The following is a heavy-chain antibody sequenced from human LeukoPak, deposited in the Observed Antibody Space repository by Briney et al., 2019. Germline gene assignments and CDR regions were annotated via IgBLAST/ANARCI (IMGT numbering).Heavy chain of an antibody. V-gene: IGHV3-53*01. Sequence: GGPLRLSCTVSGFTVSSNSMSWVRQAPGKGLEWVSFIYSDNTHYSDSVKGRFTISRDNSKNTLYLQMNSLRAEDTAVYYCAKGGEYYYDSSGIDYWGQGTLVTVSS. D-gene: IGHD3-22*01. CDR1: GFTVSSNS. CDR3: AKGGEYYYDSSGIDY. CDR2: IYSDNT. J-gene: IGHJ4*02.